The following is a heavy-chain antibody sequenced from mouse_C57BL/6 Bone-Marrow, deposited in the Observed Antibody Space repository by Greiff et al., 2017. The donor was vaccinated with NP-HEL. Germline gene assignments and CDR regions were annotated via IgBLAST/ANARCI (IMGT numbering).Heavy chain of an antibody. Sequence: EAGGGLVQPKGSLKLSCAASGFTFNTYAMHWVRQAPGKGLEWVARIRSKSSNYATYYADSVKDRFTISRDDSQSMLYLQMNNLKTEDTAMYYCVRDSSYYGYDEDYAMDYWGQGTSVTVSS. V-gene: IGHV10-3*01. J-gene: IGHJ4*01. CDR2: IRSKSSNYAT. CDR1: GFTFNTYA. D-gene: IGHD2-9*01. CDR3: VRDSSYYGYDEDYAMDY.